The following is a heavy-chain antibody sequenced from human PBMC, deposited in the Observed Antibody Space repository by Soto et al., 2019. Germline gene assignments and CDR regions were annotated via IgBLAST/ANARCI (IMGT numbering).Heavy chain of an antibody. CDR2: IYHSGST. CDR3: ARDRDSSSWYYYYYGMDV. V-gene: IGHV4-4*02. J-gene: IGHJ6*02. CDR1: GGSISSSNW. Sequence: LSLTCAVSGGSISSSNWWSWVRQPPGKGLEWIGDIYHSGSTNYNPSLKSRVTISVDKSKNQFSLKLSSVTAADTAVYYCARDRDSSSWYYYYYGMDVWGQGTTVTVSS. D-gene: IGHD6-13*01.